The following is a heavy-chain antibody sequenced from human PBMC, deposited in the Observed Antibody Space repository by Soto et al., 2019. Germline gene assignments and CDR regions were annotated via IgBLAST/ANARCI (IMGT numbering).Heavy chain of an antibody. Sequence: ASVKVSCKASGYTFTSYGISWVRQAPGQGLEWMGWISAYNGNTNYAQKLQGRVTMTTDTSTSTAYMELRSLRSDDTAVYYCARDPSIAADGTFSDYWGQGTLVTVSS. D-gene: IGHD6-13*01. CDR1: GYTFTSYG. V-gene: IGHV1-18*01. J-gene: IGHJ4*02. CDR3: ARDPSIAADGTFSDY. CDR2: ISAYNGNT.